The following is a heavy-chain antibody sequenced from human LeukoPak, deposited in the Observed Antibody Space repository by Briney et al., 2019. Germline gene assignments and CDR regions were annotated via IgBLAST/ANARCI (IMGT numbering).Heavy chain of an antibody. Sequence: SETLSLTCAVYGGSFSGYYCSWIRQPPGKGLEWIGESKHSGGTNYNPSLKSRVTISVDTSKNQFSLKLTSVTAADTAVYYCARGQWEVRGIIITHFDYWGQGTLVTVSS. CDR3: ARGQWEVRGIIITHFDY. J-gene: IGHJ4*02. CDR1: GGSFSGYY. D-gene: IGHD3-10*01. V-gene: IGHV4-34*01. CDR2: SKHSGGT.